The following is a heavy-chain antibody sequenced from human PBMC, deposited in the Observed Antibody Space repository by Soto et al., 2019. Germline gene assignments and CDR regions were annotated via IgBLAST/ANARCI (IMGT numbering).Heavy chain of an antibody. D-gene: IGHD2-15*01. CDR2: IPGFSPYT. V-gene: IGHV3-21*01. CDR1: GFTFRTYT. J-gene: IGHJ6*02. Sequence: EVQLVESGGGLVKPGGSLRLSCISSGFTFRTYTMNWVRQAPGKGLEWVSGIPGFSPYTFYAESVKGRFTISRDNAKNSLYLQMNSLRAEDTAVYYCARDRGYDAHDYYYNAMDVWGQGTTVTVPS. CDR3: ARDRGYDAHDYYYNAMDV.